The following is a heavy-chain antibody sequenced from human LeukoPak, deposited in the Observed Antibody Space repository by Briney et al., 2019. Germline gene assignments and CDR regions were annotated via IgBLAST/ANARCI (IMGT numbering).Heavy chain of an antibody. Sequence: SVKVSCKASGGTFSSYAISWVRQAPGQGLEWMGRIIPILGIANYAQKFQGRVTIAADKSTSTAYMELSSLRSEDTAVYYCAAITAGMDVWGQGTTVTVSS. J-gene: IGHJ6*02. D-gene: IGHD1-14*01. V-gene: IGHV1-69*04. CDR1: GGTFSSYA. CDR3: AAITAGMDV. CDR2: IIPILGIA.